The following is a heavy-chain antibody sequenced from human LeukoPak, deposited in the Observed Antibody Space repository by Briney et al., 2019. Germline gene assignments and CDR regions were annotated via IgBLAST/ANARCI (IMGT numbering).Heavy chain of an antibody. CDR1: GFTFSNYG. CDR2: ITGSGGNT. J-gene: IGHJ4*01. CDR3: AKASAMIVVVSKHFDY. Sequence: GGSLRLSCAASGFTFSNYGMNWVRQAPGKGLEWVSGITGSGGNTYYADSVKGRFTISRDNSKNTMYLQMNSLRAEDTAVYYCAKASAMIVVVSKHFDYWGHGTLVTVSS. D-gene: IGHD3-22*01. V-gene: IGHV3-23*01.